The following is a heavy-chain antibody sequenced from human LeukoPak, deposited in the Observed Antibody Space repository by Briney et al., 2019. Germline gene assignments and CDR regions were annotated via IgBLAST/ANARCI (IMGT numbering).Heavy chain of an antibody. CDR1: GSIFTTYW. Sequence: GASLQISCKGSGSIFTTYWIGWVRQLPGKGLEWMGIIYPGDSDTRYSPSVQGQVTISVDKSISTAYLQWSSLKASDTSMYYCARSRITTGIHWFDPWGQGTLVTVSS. V-gene: IGHV5-51*01. CDR2: IYPGDSDT. CDR3: ARSRITTGIHWFDP. J-gene: IGHJ5*02. D-gene: IGHD3-3*01.